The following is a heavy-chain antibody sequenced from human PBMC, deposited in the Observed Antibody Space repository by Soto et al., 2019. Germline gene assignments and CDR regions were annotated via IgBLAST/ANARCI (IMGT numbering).Heavy chain of an antibody. CDR3: ARDPLYSDSTGYYFDY. D-gene: IGHD3-22*01. Sequence: GGSLRLSCVASGFTFDDYAMNWVRQAPGKGLEWVSAISGSGGSTYYADSVKGRFTISRDNSKNTLYPQMNSLRAEDTAVYYCARDPLYSDSTGYYFDYWGQGNLVTVSS. J-gene: IGHJ4*02. CDR2: ISGSGGST. V-gene: IGHV3-23*01. CDR1: GFTFDDYA.